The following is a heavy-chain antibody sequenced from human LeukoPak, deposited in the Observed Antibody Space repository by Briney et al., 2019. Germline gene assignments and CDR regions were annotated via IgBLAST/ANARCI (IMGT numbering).Heavy chain of an antibody. D-gene: IGHD3-22*01. J-gene: IGHJ4*02. CDR1: GFTFDDYA. CDR3: TTDRSPGITMIEGFDY. CDR2: ISWNSGSI. V-gene: IGHV3-9*01. Sequence: GGSLRLSCAASGFTFDDYAMHWVRQAPGKGLEWVSGISWNSGSIGYADSVKGRFTISRDNAKNSLYLQMNSLKTEDTAVYYCTTDRSPGITMIEGFDYWGQGTLVTVSS.